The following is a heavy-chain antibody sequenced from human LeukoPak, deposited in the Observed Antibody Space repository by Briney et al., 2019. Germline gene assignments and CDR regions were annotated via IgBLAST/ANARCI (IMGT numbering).Heavy chain of an antibody. Sequence: EASVKVSCKASGYTFTSYGISWVRQAPGQGLEWMGWISAYNGNTNYAQKLQGRVTMTTDTSTSTAYMELRSLRSDDTAVYYCARVVGCSSTSCYRGFLDYWGQGTLVTVSS. J-gene: IGHJ4*02. CDR2: ISAYNGNT. CDR1: GYTFTSYG. CDR3: ARVVGCSSTSCYRGFLDY. V-gene: IGHV1-18*01. D-gene: IGHD2-2*01.